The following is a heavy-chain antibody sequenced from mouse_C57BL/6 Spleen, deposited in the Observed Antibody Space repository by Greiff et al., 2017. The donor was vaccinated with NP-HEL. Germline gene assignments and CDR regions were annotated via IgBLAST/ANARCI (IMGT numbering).Heavy chain of an antibody. CDR1: GYAFSSSW. D-gene: IGHD1-1*01. V-gene: IGHV1-82*01. CDR2: IYPGDGDT. CDR3: ARWSYYYGSSWYFDV. J-gene: IGHJ1*03. Sequence: VQLQESGPELVKPGASVKISCKASGYAFSSSWMNWVKQRPGKGLEWIGRIYPGDGDTNYNGKFKGKATLTADKSSSTAYMQLSSLTSEDSAVYFCARWSYYYGSSWYFDVWGTGTTVTVSS.